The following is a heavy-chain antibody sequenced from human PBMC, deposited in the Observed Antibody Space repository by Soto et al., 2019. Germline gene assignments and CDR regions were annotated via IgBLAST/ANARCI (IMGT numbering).Heavy chain of an antibody. V-gene: IGHV3-23*01. Sequence: GGSLRLSCAASGFTVSSNYMSWVRQAPGKGLEWVSGISGSGGSTDYADSVKGRFTISRDNAKNTLYLQMNSLRAEDTAVYYCAKAGSIYCSGGSCYFDYWGQGTLVTVSS. CDR2: ISGSGGST. CDR1: GFTVSSNY. D-gene: IGHD2-15*01. CDR3: AKAGSIYCSGGSCYFDY. J-gene: IGHJ4*02.